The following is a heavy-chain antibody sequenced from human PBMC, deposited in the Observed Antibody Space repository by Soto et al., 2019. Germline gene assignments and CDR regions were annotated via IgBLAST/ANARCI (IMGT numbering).Heavy chain of an antibody. CDR2: ISSSGSTI. V-gene: IGHV3-11*01. D-gene: IGHD3-3*01. CDR3: ARDQIFGVAYYFDY. J-gene: IGHJ4*02. Sequence: GGSLRLSCAASGFTFSDYYMSWIRQAPGKGLEWVSYISSSGSTIYYADSVKGRFTISRDNAKNSLYLQMNSLRAEDTAVYYCARDQIFGVAYYFDYWGQGTLVTVSS. CDR1: GFTFSDYY.